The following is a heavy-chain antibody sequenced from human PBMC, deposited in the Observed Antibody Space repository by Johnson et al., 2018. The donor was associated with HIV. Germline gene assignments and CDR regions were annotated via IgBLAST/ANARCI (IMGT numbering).Heavy chain of an antibody. Sequence: VQLVESGGGLVQTGGSLGLSCSASGFTFNSYAMTWVRQAPGKGLEWVSGISWNSGSIGYADSVKGRFTISRDNAKNSLYLQMNSLRAEDTAVYYCAREAPQPSDAYDIWGQGTMVSVSS. V-gene: IGHV3-9*01. J-gene: IGHJ3*02. CDR3: AREAPQPSDAYDI. CDR1: GFTFNSYA. D-gene: IGHD5-18*01. CDR2: ISWNSGSI.